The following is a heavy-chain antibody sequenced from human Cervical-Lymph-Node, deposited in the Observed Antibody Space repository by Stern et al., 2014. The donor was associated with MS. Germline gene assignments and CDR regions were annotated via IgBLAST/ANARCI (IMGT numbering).Heavy chain of an antibody. Sequence: VQLEASGGGVVQPGRSLRLSCAASGFTFSTYGMHWVRQAPGKGLEWVAVIWYDGHNKNYADSVKGRFTISRDNSKNTLYLQMNSLRAEDTAVYYCARDSAPAAVAELDYWGQGTLVTVSS. J-gene: IGHJ4*02. CDR1: GFTFSTYG. V-gene: IGHV3-33*01. CDR3: ARDSAPAAVAELDY. D-gene: IGHD6-19*01. CDR2: IWYDGHNK.